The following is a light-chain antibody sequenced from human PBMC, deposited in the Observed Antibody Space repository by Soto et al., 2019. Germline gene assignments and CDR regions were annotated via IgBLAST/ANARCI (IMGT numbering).Light chain of an antibody. CDR1: QSVHTF. CDR2: DTS. CDR3: QQRFKWPLT. V-gene: IGKV3-11*01. Sequence: EIVLTQSPGTLSLSPGGRATLSCRASQSVHTFLAWYQQKPGQSPRLLISDTSNRATGIPARFSGSGSGTDFTLSISSLEPEDFAVYYWQQRFKWPLTFGGGTRVEIK. J-gene: IGKJ4*01.